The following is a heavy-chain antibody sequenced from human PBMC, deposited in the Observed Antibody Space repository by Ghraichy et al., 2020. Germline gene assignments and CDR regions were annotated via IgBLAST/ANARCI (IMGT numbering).Heavy chain of an antibody. Sequence: GESLNISCAASGFTFTSFAMNWVRQAPGKGLEWIAAISGNGGTTSYADSVKGRFTISRDNSKNTLYLQMNSLRAEDTAVYYCAKDGFMAGSGTSLVAVDYWGQGTLVTVSS. D-gene: IGHD3-10*01. CDR2: ISGNGGTT. V-gene: IGHV3-23*01. J-gene: IGHJ4*02. CDR1: GFTFTSFA. CDR3: AKDGFMAGSGTSLVAVDY.